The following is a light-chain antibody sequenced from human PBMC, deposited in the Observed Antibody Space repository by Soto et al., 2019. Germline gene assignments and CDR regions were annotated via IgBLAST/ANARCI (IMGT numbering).Light chain of an antibody. J-gene: IGKJ2*01. CDR1: QSVSSSY. CDR3: QQYASSPVYT. Sequence: EIVLTQSPGTLSLSPGERATLSCRASQSVSSSYLAWYQQKPGQAPRLLIYGASSRATGIPDRFSGSGSGTDFTLNINRLEPEDFAVYYCQQYASSPVYTFGQGTKLEIK. CDR2: GAS. V-gene: IGKV3-20*01.